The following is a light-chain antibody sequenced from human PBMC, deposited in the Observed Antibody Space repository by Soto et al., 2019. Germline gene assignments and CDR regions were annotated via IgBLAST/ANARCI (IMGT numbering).Light chain of an antibody. J-gene: IGKJ4*01. V-gene: IGKV3-20*01. CDR2: GAS. CDR1: QSVRSSF. Sequence: EIVLTQSPGTLSLSPGEGATLSCRASQSVRSSFLAWYQQKTGQAPSLLIYGASSRATGIPDRFSGGWSGTDFTLTITRLEPEDLAVYYCQKYGSSPTFGGGTKVEIK. CDR3: QKYGSSPT.